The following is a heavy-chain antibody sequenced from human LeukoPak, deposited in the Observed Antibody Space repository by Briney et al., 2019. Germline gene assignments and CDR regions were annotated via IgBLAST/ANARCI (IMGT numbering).Heavy chain of an antibody. J-gene: IGHJ6*02. Sequence: SETLSLTCTVSGGSISSYYWSWIRQPPGKGLEWIGYIYYSGSTNYNPSLKSRVTISVDTSKNQFSLKLSSVTAADTAVYYRARDSGGITMVRGVISYYYYGMDVWGQGTTVTVSS. CDR2: IYYSGST. V-gene: IGHV4-59*01. D-gene: IGHD3-10*01. CDR3: ARDSGGITMVRGVISYYYYGMDV. CDR1: GGSISSYY.